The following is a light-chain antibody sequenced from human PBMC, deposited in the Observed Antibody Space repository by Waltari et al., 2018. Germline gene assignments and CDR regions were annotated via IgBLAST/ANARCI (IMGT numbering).Light chain of an antibody. J-gene: IGLJ2*01. Sequence: YQQPPCTAPKVDIIEVSKRPSGVSTRFAGSKPADTASLTISGHQSEDEADDYCSSYTTITTVIFGGGTKLTVL. CDR3: SSYTTITTVI. V-gene: IGLV2-14*01. CDR2: EVS.